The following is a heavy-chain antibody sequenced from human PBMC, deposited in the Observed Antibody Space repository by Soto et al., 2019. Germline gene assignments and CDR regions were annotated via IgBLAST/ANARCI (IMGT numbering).Heavy chain of an antibody. CDR2: ISFDGFNT. D-gene: IGHD3-16*01. V-gene: IGHV3-30-3*01. Sequence: VQLVESGGGVVQPGRSLRLSCAASGFTFSSYAIHWVRQAPGKGLEWVAVISFDGFNTFYADSVRGRFTISRDNSKNSLYLQINSLRVEDTAVYYCARGGRGLRGAFDIWGQGTVVTVSS. CDR3: ARGGRGLRGAFDI. J-gene: IGHJ3*02. CDR1: GFTFSSYA.